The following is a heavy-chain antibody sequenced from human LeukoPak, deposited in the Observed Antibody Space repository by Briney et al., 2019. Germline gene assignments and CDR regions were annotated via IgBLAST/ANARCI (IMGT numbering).Heavy chain of an antibody. CDR1: GGSISSSSYY. D-gene: IGHD5-12*01. CDR3: ARGRGYSGYDLSRYYYYYGMDV. CDR2: IYYSGST. J-gene: IGHJ6*02. Sequence: SETLSLTCTVSGGSISSSSYYWGRIRQPPGKGLEWIGSIYYSGSTYYNPSLKSRVTISVDTSKNQFSLKLSSVTAADTAVYYCARGRGYSGYDLSRYYYYYGMDVWGQGTTVTVSS. V-gene: IGHV4-39*01.